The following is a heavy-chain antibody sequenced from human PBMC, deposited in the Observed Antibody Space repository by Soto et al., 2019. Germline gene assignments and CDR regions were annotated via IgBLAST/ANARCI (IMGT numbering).Heavy chain of an antibody. CDR3: ASSCSGGSCYSGY. Sequence: GASVKVSCKACGYSFTSYGIRWVRQAPGQGLEWMGWISAYNGNTNYAQKLQGSVTMTTDTSTSTAYMELRSLRSDDTAVYYCASSCSGGSCYSGYWGQGTLVTVSS. CDR2: ISAYNGNT. D-gene: IGHD2-15*01. J-gene: IGHJ4*02. V-gene: IGHV1-18*01. CDR1: GYSFTSYG.